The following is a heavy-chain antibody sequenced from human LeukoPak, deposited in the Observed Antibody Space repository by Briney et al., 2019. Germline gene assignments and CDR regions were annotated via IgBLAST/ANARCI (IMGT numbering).Heavy chain of an antibody. D-gene: IGHD3-10*01. CDR2: TYYRSKWYN. J-gene: IGHJ2*01. V-gene: IGHV6-1*01. CDR1: GDSVSSNSAA. Sequence: SQTLSLTCAISGDSVSSNSAAWNWIRQSPSRGLEWLGRTYYRSKWYNDYAVSVKSRITINPDTSKNRFSLQLNSVTPEDTAVYYCAREEDYGSGSYYLDWYFDLWGRGTLVTVSS. CDR3: AREEDYGSGSYYLDWYFDL.